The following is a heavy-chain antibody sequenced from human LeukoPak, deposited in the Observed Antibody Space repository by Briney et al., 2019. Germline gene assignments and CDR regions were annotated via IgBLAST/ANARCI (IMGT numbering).Heavy chain of an antibody. CDR1: GFTFSSYA. D-gene: IGHD3-10*01. Sequence: GGSLRLSCAASGFTFSSYAMHWVRQAPGKGLEWVAVISYDGSNKYYADSVKGRFTISRDNSKNTLYLQMNSLRAEDTAVYYCAKAMVRGVIIGPADYWGQGTLVTVSS. CDR2: ISYDGSNK. V-gene: IGHV3-30-3*01. J-gene: IGHJ4*02. CDR3: AKAMVRGVIIGPADY.